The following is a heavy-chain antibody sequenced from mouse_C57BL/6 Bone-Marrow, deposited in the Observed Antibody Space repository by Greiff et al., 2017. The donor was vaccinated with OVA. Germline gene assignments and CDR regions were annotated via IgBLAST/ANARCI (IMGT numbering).Heavy chain of an antibody. CDR3: AREGLYDVDY. Sequence: VQLQESGADLARPGASVKMSCKASGYTFTSYTMHWVQQRPGQGLEWIGYINPSSGYTKYNNKFKDKATLTAGKSYSTAYMQLISLTTEDSAVYYCAREGLYDVDYWGQGTSVTVSS. J-gene: IGHJ4*01. D-gene: IGHD2-4*01. CDR1: GYTFTSYT. V-gene: IGHV1-4*01. CDR2: INPSSGYT.